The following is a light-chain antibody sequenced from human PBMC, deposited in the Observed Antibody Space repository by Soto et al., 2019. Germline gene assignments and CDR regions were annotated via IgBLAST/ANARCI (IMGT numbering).Light chain of an antibody. CDR1: SSNIGAGYD. V-gene: IGLV1-40*01. CDR2: GNN. CDR3: QSYDSSLSGSV. J-gene: IGLJ2*01. Sequence: QLVLTQPPSVPGAPGQRVTISCTGSSSNIGAGYDVHWYQQLPGTAPKLLIYGNNNRPSGVPDRFSGSKSGTSASLAITGLQAEDEADYYCQSYDSSLSGSVFGGGTKLTVL.